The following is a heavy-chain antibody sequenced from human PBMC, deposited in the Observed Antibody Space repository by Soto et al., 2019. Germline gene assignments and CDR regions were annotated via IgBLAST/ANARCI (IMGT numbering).Heavy chain of an antibody. CDR3: AKDSAPYYYDRNRYFDY. J-gene: IGHJ4*02. CDR1: GLTFNISV. CDR2: ISYDGSHK. D-gene: IGHD3-22*01. V-gene: IGHV3-30*18. Sequence: GGSKRLSCEASGLTFNISVMAWVRQAPGKGLDWVAFISYDGSHKNYADSVKGRFTISRDNSKKTLYLQMNSLRAEDTAVYYCAKDSAPYYYDRNRYFDYWGQGTLVTVSS.